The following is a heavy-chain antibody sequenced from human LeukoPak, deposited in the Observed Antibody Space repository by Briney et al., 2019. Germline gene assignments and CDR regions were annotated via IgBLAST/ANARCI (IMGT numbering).Heavy chain of an antibody. CDR2: INPNSGDT. Sequence: ASVKVSCKASGYTFTGYHMHWVRQAPGQGLEWMGRINPNSGDTNYAQKFQGRVTMTRDTSISTAYVELSRLRSDDTAVYYCARIAAAGPIFDYWGQGTLVTVSS. V-gene: IGHV1-2*06. J-gene: IGHJ4*02. D-gene: IGHD6-13*01. CDR3: ARIAAAGPIFDY. CDR1: GYTFTGYH.